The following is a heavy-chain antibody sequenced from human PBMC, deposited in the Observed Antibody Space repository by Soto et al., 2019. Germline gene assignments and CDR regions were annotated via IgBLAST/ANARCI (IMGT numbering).Heavy chain of an antibody. J-gene: IGHJ5*02. Sequence: KPSETLSLTCTVSGGSISSGDYYWSWIRQPPGKGLEWIGYIYYSGSTYYNPSLKSRVTISVDTSKNQFSLKLSSVTAADTAVYYCARSLPPGYCSSTSCYTGINWFDPWGQGTLVTVSS. CDR2: IYYSGST. D-gene: IGHD2-2*02. CDR3: ARSLPPGYCSSTSCYTGINWFDP. CDR1: GGSISSGDYY. V-gene: IGHV4-30-4*01.